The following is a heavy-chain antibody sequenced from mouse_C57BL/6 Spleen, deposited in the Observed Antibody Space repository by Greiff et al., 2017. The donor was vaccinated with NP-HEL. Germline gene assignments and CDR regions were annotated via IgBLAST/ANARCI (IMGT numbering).Heavy chain of an antibody. V-gene: IGHV1-47*01. D-gene: IGHD2-3*01. CDR3: ARSGLLDYYAMDY. CDR2: FHPYNDDT. CDR1: GYTFTTYP. Sequence: VKLMESGAELVKPGASVKMSCKASGYTFTTYPIEWMKQNHGKSLEWIGNFHPYNDDTKYNEKFKGKATLTVEKSSSTVYLELSRLTSDDSAVYYCARSGLLDYYAMDYWGQGTSVTVSS. J-gene: IGHJ4*01.